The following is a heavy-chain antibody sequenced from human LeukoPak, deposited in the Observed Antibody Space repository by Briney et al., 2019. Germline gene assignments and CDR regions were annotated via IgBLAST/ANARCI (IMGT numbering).Heavy chain of an antibody. CDR3: ASGYDLPY. CDR2: ISRSGSTI. Sequence: GGSLRLSCAASGFTFSSYEMNWVRQAPGKGLEWVSYISRSGSTIYYADSVTGRFTISRDNAKNSLYLQMNSLRVEDTAVYYCASGYDLPYWGQGTLVTVSS. D-gene: IGHD5-12*01. J-gene: IGHJ4*02. V-gene: IGHV3-48*03. CDR1: GFTFSSYE.